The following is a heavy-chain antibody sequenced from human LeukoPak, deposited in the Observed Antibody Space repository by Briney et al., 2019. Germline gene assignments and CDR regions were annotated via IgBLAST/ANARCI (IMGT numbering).Heavy chain of an antibody. CDR3: ASPSGHYYDSSAYKDY. V-gene: IGHV3-21*01. CDR2: ISSSSSYI. J-gene: IGHJ4*02. D-gene: IGHD3-22*01. Sequence: GGSLRLSCAASEFTLSSYSMNWVRQAPGKGLEWVSSISSSSSYIYYADSVKGRFTISRDNAKNSLYLQMNSLRAEDTAVYYCASPSGHYYDSSAYKDYWGQGTLVTVSS. CDR1: EFTLSSYS.